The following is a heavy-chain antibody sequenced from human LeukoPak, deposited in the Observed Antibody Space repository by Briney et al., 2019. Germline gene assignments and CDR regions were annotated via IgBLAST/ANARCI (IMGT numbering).Heavy chain of an antibody. Sequence: SETLSLTCTVSGYSISSGYYWGWIRQPPGNGLEWIGSIYHSGSTYYNPSLKSRVTISVHTSKNQFSLKLSSVTAADTAVYYCARGSAGGDYMDVWGKGTTVTVSS. V-gene: IGHV4-38-2*02. J-gene: IGHJ6*03. CDR2: IYHSGST. CDR3: ARGSAGGDYMDV. D-gene: IGHD1-26*01. CDR1: GYSISSGYY.